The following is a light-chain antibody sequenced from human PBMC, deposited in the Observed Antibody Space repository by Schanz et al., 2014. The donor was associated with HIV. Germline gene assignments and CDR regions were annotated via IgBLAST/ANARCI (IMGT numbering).Light chain of an antibody. CDR1: SSDVGAYNS. J-gene: IGLJ1*01. Sequence: QSALTQPASVSGSPGQSITISCTGTSSDVGAYNSVSWWQQQHPGKAPKVLIHGVNNRPSGVSHRFSGSKSDITASLTISGLQAEDEGDYYCCSYSRVGTPHYVFGTGTKLPVL. CDR3: CSYSRVGTPHYV. V-gene: IGLV2-14*03. CDR2: GVN.